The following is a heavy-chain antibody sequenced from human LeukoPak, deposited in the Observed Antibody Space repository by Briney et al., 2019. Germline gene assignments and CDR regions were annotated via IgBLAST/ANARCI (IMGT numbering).Heavy chain of an antibody. CDR1: GFTFSSYS. J-gene: IGHJ5*02. Sequence: PGGSLRLSCAASGFTFSSYSMNWVRQAPGKGLEWVSSISSSSSYIYHADSVKGRFTISRDNAKNSLYLQMNSLRAEDTAVYYCARHYRDGYLSWGQGTLVTVSS. CDR2: ISSSSSYI. V-gene: IGHV3-21*01. CDR3: ARHYRDGYLS. D-gene: IGHD5-24*01.